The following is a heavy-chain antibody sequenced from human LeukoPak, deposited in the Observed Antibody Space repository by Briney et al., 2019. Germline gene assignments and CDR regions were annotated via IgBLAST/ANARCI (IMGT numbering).Heavy chain of an antibody. CDR2: IFYSGST. CDR3: ARTRDSGSSDY. Sequence: MPSETLSLTCTVSGGSISSSSYYWGWIRQPPGKGLEWIGSIFYSGSTYYNPSLKSRVTISVDTSKNQFSLKLSSVTAADTAVYYCARTRDSGSSDYWGQGALVTVSS. D-gene: IGHD3-10*01. J-gene: IGHJ4*02. CDR1: GGSISSSSYY. V-gene: IGHV4-39*07.